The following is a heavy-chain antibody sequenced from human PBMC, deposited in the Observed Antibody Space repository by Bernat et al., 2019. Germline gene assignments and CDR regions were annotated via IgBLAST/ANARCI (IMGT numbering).Heavy chain of an antibody. Sequence: QVQLVQSGAEVKKPGSSVKVSCKASGGTFSSYTISWVRQAPGQGLEWMGRIIPILGIANYAQKFQGRVTITAEKSTSTAYMELSSLRSEDTAVYYCARRERHYGDFSDWGQGTLVTVSS. D-gene: IGHD4-17*01. CDR1: GGTFSSYT. V-gene: IGHV1-69*02. J-gene: IGHJ4*02. CDR3: ARRERHYGDFSD. CDR2: IIPILGIA.